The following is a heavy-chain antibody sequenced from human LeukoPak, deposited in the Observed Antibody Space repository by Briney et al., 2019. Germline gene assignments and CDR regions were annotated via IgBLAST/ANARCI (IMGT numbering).Heavy chain of an antibody. CDR1: GFTFSNAC. V-gene: IGHV3-21*01. CDR2: ISSSSSYI. D-gene: IGHD3-16*01. CDR3: ARVGILRNYYYYMDV. J-gene: IGHJ6*03. Sequence: GGSLRLSCAASGFTFSNACMSWVRQAPGKGLEGVSSISSSSSYIYYADSVKGRFTISRDNAKNSLYLQMNSLRAEDTAVYYCARVGILRNYYYYMDVWGKGTTVTISS.